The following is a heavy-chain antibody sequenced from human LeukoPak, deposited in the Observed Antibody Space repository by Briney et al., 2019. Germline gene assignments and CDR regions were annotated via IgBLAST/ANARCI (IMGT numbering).Heavy chain of an antibody. Sequence: GGSLRLSCAASGFTFSNHPMHWVRQASGKRLEYVSAISPSGDRTWYADSVKGRFTISRDNSKNTKYLQMGSLRPEDMGVYYCARAFRPASDPHDFYDFWGRGTTVTVSS. V-gene: IGHV3-64*02. J-gene: IGHJ3*01. CDR3: ARAFRPASDPHDFYDF. CDR2: ISPSGDRT. D-gene: IGHD3/OR15-3a*01. CDR1: GFTFSNHP.